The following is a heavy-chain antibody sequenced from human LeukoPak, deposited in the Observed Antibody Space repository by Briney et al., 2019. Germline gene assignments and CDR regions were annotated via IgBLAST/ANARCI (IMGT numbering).Heavy chain of an antibody. CDR1: GFTFSSYA. CDR2: ISYDGSNK. Sequence: GSLRLSCAASGFTFSSYAMHWVRQAPGKGLEWVAVISYDGSNKYYADSVKGRFTISRDNSKNTLFLQMNSLRAEDTAVYYCARDEVASRGVFDIWGQGTMVTVST. D-gene: IGHD5-12*01. CDR3: ARDEVASRGVFDI. V-gene: IGHV3-30*14. J-gene: IGHJ3*02.